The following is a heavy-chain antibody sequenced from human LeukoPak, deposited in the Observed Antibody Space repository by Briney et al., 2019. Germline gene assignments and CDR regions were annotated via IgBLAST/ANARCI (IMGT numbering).Heavy chain of an antibody. CDR3: ARRVCIAARVSTGREKCRAFDI. D-gene: IGHD6-6*01. J-gene: IGHJ3*02. V-gene: IGHV4-39*07. CDR2: IYYSGST. CDR1: GGSISSSSYY. Sequence: SETLSLTCTVSGGSISSSSYYWGWIRQPPGKGLEWIGSIYYSGSTYYNPSLKSRVTISVDTSKNQFSLKLSSVTAADTAVYYCARRVCIAARVSTGREKCRAFDIWGQGTMVTVSS.